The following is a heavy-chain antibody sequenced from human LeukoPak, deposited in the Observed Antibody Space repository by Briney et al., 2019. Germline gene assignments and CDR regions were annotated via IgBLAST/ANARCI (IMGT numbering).Heavy chain of an antibody. CDR1: GFTFSNSA. V-gene: IGHV3-23*01. CDR3: ARDRYSSSWYFWFDP. D-gene: IGHD6-13*01. Sequence: GGSLRLSCAASGFTFSNSAMSWVRQAPGKGLEWVSTISGSGGNTHYADSVKGRFTISRDNSKNTLYLQMNSLRAEDTAVYYCARDRYSSSWYFWFDPWGQGTLVTVSS. J-gene: IGHJ5*02. CDR2: ISGSGGNT.